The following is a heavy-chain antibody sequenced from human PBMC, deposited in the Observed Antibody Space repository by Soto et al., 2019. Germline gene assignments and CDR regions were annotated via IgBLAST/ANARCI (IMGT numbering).Heavy chain of an antibody. CDR1: GFTFSSYA. V-gene: IGHV3-23*01. CDR3: AKDLWGYSSPAPFHY. Sequence: EVQLLESGGGLVQPGGSLRLSCAASGFTFSSYAMSWVRQAPGKGLEWVSAISGSGGSTYYADSVKGRFTISRDNSKKTLYLQMNSRRAEDTAVYYCAKDLWGYSSPAPFHYWGQGTLVTVSS. CDR2: ISGSGGST. D-gene: IGHD5-12*01. J-gene: IGHJ4*02.